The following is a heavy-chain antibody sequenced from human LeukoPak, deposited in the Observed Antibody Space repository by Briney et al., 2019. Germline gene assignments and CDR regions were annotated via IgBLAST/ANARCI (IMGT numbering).Heavy chain of an antibody. CDR3: AGSYYYYGTDV. CDR2: IYYSGST. D-gene: IGHD3-10*01. CDR1: GGSISSYY. V-gene: IGHV4-59*01. Sequence: SETLSLTCTVSGGSISSYYWSWIRQPPGKGLEWIGYIYYSGSTNYNPSLRSRVTISVDTSKNQFSLKLSSVTAADTAVYYCAGSYYYYGTDVWGQGTTVTVSS. J-gene: IGHJ6*02.